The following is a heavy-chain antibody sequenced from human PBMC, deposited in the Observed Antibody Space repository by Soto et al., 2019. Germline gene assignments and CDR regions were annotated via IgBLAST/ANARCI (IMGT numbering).Heavy chain of an antibody. Sequence: PGESLKISCKGSGYSFTSYWIGWVRQMPGKGLEWMGIIYPGDSDTRYSPSFQGQVTISADKSISTAYLQWSSLKASDTAMYYCARELTTTGKNYYYYGTDVWGQGTTVTVSS. J-gene: IGHJ6*02. D-gene: IGHD1-26*01. CDR3: ARELTTTGKNYYYYGTDV. CDR2: IYPGDSDT. CDR1: GYSFTSYW. V-gene: IGHV5-51*01.